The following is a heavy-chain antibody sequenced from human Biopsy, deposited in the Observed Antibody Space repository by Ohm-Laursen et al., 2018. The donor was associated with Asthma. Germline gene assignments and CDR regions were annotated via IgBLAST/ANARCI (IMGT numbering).Heavy chain of an antibody. D-gene: IGHD3-9*01. Sequence: SSVKVSCKASGYTFISYAIHWMRQAPGQRLEWMGWINAGNGNTKYSQKFQGRVTITRDTSASTAYMELSSLRSEDTAVYYCARTYYDFLTGQVNDAFALWGQGTMVTVSS. CDR1: GYTFISYA. CDR3: ARTYYDFLTGQVNDAFAL. J-gene: IGHJ3*01. CDR2: INAGNGNT. V-gene: IGHV1-3*01.